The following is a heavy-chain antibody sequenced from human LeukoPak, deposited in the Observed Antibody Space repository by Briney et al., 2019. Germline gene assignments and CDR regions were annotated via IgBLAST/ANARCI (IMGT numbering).Heavy chain of an antibody. V-gene: IGHV1-2*02. D-gene: IGHD5-12*01. CDR2: INPNSGGT. CDR3: ARGYSGYDYLDY. J-gene: IGHJ4*02. CDR1: GYTFTGYY. Sequence: GASVRVSCKASGYTFTGYYMHWVRQAPGQGLEWMGWINPNSGGTNYAQKFQGRVTMTRDTSISTAYMELSRLRSDDTAVYCCARGYSGYDYLDYWGQGTLVTVSS.